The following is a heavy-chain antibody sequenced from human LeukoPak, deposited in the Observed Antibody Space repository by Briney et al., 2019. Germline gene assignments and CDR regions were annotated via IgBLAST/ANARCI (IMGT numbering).Heavy chain of an antibody. Sequence: PSETLSLTCTVSGGSISSYYWSWIRQPPGKGLEWIGYIYYSGSTNYNPSLKGRVTISVDTSKNQFSLKLSSVTAADTAVYYCARMTTPGFGANWFDPWGQGTLVTVSS. J-gene: IGHJ5*02. CDR1: GGSISSYY. D-gene: IGHD3-10*01. CDR2: IYYSGST. CDR3: ARMTTPGFGANWFDP. V-gene: IGHV4-59*01.